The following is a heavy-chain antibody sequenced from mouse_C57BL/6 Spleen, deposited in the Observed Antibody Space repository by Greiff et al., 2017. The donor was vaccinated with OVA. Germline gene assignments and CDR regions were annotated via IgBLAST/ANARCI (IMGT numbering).Heavy chain of an antibody. J-gene: IGHJ4*01. V-gene: IGHV5-16*01. CDR3: ARVDDYDEGNAMDY. CDR1: GFTFSDYY. D-gene: IGHD2-4*01. CDR2: INYDGSST. Sequence: EVPLVESEGGLVQPGSSMKLSCTASGFTFSDYYMAWVRQVPEKGLEWVANINYDGSSTYYLDSLKSRFIISRDNAKNILYLQMSSLKSEDTATYYCARVDDYDEGNAMDYWGQGTSVTVSS.